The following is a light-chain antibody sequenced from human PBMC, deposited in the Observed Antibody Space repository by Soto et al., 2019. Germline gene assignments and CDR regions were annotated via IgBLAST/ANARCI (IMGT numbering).Light chain of an antibody. Sequence: DIQMTQSPSTLSASVGDRVTITCRASQSISSRLAWYQQKPGKAPKLLTYKASSLESGVPSRFSGSGSGTEFTLTISSLQPDDFATYYCQQYNSYPWTFGQGTKVEIK. CDR1: QSISSR. CDR3: QQYNSYPWT. J-gene: IGKJ1*01. V-gene: IGKV1-5*03. CDR2: KAS.